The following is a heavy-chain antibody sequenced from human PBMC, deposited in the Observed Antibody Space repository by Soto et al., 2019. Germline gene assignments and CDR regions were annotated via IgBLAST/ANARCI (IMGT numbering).Heavy chain of an antibody. CDR1: GYTFTNYG. D-gene: IGHD2-15*01. CDR3: GRGALPEADPYYSPGRAV. Sequence: ASVKVSCKASGYTFTNYGISWVRQAPGQGLEWMGWISAYNGNTNYAQKFQDRGIMTTDRSTSTAYMELRSLRSDDTAVYYCGRGALPEADPYYSPGRAVGGGGTTATVSS. V-gene: IGHV1-18*04. J-gene: IGHJ6*04. CDR2: ISAYNGNT.